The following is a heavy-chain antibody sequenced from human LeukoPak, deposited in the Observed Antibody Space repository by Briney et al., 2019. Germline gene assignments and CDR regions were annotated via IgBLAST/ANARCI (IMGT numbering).Heavy chain of an antibody. Sequence: SETLSLTCTVSGGSISSYYWSWIRQPPGKGLEWIGYIYYSGSTNYNPSLKSRVTISVDMSKNQFSLKLSSVTAADTAVYYCAREVYSNYFDYWGQGTLVTVSS. D-gene: IGHD4-11*01. CDR3: AREVYSNYFDY. J-gene: IGHJ4*02. CDR2: IYYSGST. V-gene: IGHV4-59*01. CDR1: GGSISSYY.